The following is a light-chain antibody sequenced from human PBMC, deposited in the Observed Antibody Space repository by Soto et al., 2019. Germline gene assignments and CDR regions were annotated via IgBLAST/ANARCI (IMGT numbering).Light chain of an antibody. J-gene: IGKJ1*01. CDR2: SAS. V-gene: IGKV3-15*01. Sequence: IGMTQSPSSLSASPGDRATISCRASQGVSSDLAWYHQKPGQAPRLLIYSASTRATGIPARFSGSGSGTEFTLTFNCLQSEDFAVYYCQQYNNWPRTFGQGTKVDIK. CDR3: QQYNNWPRT. CDR1: QGVSSD.